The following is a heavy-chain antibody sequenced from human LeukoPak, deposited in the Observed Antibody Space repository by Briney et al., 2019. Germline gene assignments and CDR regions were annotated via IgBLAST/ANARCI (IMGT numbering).Heavy chain of an antibody. CDR1: GGSISSSSYY. V-gene: IGHV4-39*07. D-gene: IGHD3-10*01. J-gene: IGHJ5*02. CDR2: IYYSGST. Sequence: SETLSLTCTVSGGSISSSSYYWGWIRQPPGKGLEWIGSIYYSGSTYYNPSLKSRVTISVDKSKNQFSLKLSSVTAADTAVYYCARRGYYGSGSHFDPWGQGTLVTVSS. CDR3: ARRGYYGSGSHFDP.